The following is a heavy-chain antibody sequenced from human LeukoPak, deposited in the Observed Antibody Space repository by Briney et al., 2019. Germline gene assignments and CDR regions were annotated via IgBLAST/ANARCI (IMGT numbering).Heavy chain of an antibody. CDR2: IIPIFGTA. J-gene: IGHJ4*02. CDR3: ARDADYGDYGGNFDY. CDR1: GGTFSSYA. D-gene: IGHD4-17*01. V-gene: IGHV1-69*13. Sequence: SVKVSCKASGGTFSSYAISWVRQAPGQGLEWMGGIIPIFGTANYAQKFQGRVTITADESTSTAYMELSSLRSEDTAVYYCARDADYGDYGGNFDYWGQGTLVTVSS.